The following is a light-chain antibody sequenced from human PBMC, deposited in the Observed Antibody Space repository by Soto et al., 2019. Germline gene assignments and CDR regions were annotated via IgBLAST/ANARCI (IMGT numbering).Light chain of an antibody. CDR1: QGISSY. J-gene: IGKJ5*01. Sequence: DIQLTQSPSFLSASVGDRVTITCRASQGISSYLAWYQQKAGKAPKLLIYAASTLQSGVPSRFIGSGSRTEFTLTISSLQPEDFETYYCQQLNSYPITFGQGTRLEIK. CDR2: AAS. CDR3: QQLNSYPIT. V-gene: IGKV1-9*01.